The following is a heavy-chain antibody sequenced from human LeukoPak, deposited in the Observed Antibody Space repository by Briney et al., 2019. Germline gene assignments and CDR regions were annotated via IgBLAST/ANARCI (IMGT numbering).Heavy chain of an antibody. Sequence: SETLSLTCTVSGGSISSGDYYWSWIRQPPGKGLEWIGYIYYSGSTYYNPSLKRRVTISVDTSKNQFSLKLSFVTAADTAVYYCARAPYYYDSSGVCPVYFDYWGQGTLVTVSS. CDR3: ARAPYYYDSSGVCPVYFDY. V-gene: IGHV4-30-4*01. J-gene: IGHJ4*02. CDR1: GGSISSGDYY. CDR2: IYYSGST. D-gene: IGHD3-22*01.